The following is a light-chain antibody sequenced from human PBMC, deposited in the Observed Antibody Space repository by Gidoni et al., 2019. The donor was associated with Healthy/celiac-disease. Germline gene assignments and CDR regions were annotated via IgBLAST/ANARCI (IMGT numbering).Light chain of an antibody. CDR1: QRVSSN. CDR2: GAS. V-gene: IGKV3-15*01. Sequence: DIVMTQPPATQSVSPGESATLSCRASQRVSSNLAWYQQKPGQAPRLLIYGASTRATGIPARFSGSGSGTEFTLTISSLQSEDFAVYYCQQYNNWPPITFGQGTRLEIK. J-gene: IGKJ5*01. CDR3: QQYNNWPPIT.